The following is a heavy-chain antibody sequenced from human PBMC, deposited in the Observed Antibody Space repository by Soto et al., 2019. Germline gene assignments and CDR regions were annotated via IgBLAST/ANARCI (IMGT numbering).Heavy chain of an antibody. J-gene: IGHJ4*02. V-gene: IGHV3-9*01. CDR1: GFTFDDFA. CDR2: ISWNGATM. Sequence: EVQLVESGGGLVQPGRSLRLSCAASGFTFDDFAMHWVRQTPGKGLEWVSGISWNGATMGYGDSVSGRFTISRDNTKNSLYLQMNSLKPEDTALYYSAKDNGGYYDSSGNFEYWGQGTLVTVSS. CDR3: AKDNGGYYDSSGNFEY. D-gene: IGHD3-22*01.